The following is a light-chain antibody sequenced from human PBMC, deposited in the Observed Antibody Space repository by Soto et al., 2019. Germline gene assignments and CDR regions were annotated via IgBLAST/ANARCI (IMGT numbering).Light chain of an antibody. CDR1: RSDVGSGNHNL. CDR3: CSYAGSSAYV. J-gene: IGLJ1*01. Sequence: QSALTQPASVSRSPGQSITISCTGTRSDVGSGNHNLVSWYRQRPGTAPKVMIYEGTKRPSGVSNRFSGSKSGYTASLTISGLQAEDEADYYCCSYAGSSAYVFGTGTKLTVL. CDR2: EGT. V-gene: IGLV2-23*01.